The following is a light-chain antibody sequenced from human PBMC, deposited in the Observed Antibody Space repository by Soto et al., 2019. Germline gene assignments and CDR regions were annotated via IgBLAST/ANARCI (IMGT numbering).Light chain of an antibody. CDR3: AAWDDSLNGPV. J-gene: IGLJ3*02. Sequence: QSVLTQPPSASGTPGQRVTISCSGSSSNIGRNTVNWYQQLPGTAPKLLIYGNNQRPSGVPDRFSGSKSGTSASLAISGLQSEDGADYYCAAWDDSLNGPVFGGGTKLPFL. CDR2: GNN. V-gene: IGLV1-44*01. CDR1: SSNIGRNT.